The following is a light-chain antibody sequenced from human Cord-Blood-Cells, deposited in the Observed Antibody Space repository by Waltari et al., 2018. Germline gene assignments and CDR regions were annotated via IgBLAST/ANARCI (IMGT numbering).Light chain of an antibody. Sequence: QSALTQPASVSGSPGPSITISCPGTSSEVGGYNYVSWYQQHPGKAPKLMIYDVSNRPSGVSNRFSGSKSGNTASLTISGLQAEDEADYYCSSYTSSSTYVFGTGTKVTVL. CDR3: SSYTSSSTYV. CDR1: SSEVGGYNY. V-gene: IGLV2-14*01. J-gene: IGLJ1*01. CDR2: DVS.